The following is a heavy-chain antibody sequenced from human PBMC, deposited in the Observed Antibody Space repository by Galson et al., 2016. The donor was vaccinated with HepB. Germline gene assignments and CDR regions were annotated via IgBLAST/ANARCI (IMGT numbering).Heavy chain of an antibody. V-gene: IGHV3-30*18. CDR3: AKEGVAYTTTWFSAFDF. J-gene: IGHJ3*01. D-gene: IGHD2-2*01. CDR1: GFTFSRYG. CDR2: ISYDGSFK. Sequence: SLRLSCAASGFTFSRYGIHWVRQAPGKGLEWVAVISYDGSFKYYADSVKGRFTISRDNSKGTLYLQMNSLRVEDTAVYYCAKEGVAYTTTWFSAFDFWGQGTMVTVSS.